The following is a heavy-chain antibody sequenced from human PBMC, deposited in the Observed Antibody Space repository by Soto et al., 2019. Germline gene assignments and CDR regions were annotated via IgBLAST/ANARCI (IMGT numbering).Heavy chain of an antibody. J-gene: IGHJ4*02. Sequence: RRLSCAASGFTFSSYGMHWVRQAPGKGLEWVAFIWHDGGNKFYAESVKGRFTISRDNSKNTLYLQMTSLSAEDTAMYYCARDGDVNTGFGKDYWGQGTLVTVSS. D-gene: IGHD3-16*01. CDR2: IWHDGGNK. CDR1: GFTFSSYG. V-gene: IGHV3-33*01. CDR3: ARDGDVNTGFGKDY.